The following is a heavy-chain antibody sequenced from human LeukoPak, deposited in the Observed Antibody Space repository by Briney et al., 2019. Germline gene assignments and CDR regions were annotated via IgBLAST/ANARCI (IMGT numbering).Heavy chain of an antibody. Sequence: SETLSLTCTVSGGSFSSYYWSWIRQPPGKGLEWIGYIYYSGSTNYNPSLKSRVTISVDTSKNQFSLKLSSVTAADTAVYYCARNHDYGDYWGYWGQGTLVTVPS. CDR1: GGSFSSYY. CDR2: IYYSGST. V-gene: IGHV4-59*01. J-gene: IGHJ4*02. CDR3: ARNHDYGDYWGY. D-gene: IGHD4-17*01.